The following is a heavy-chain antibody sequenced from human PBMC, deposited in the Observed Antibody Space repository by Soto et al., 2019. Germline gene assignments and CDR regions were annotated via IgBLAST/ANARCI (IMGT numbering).Heavy chain of an antibody. CDR2: IFSNDEK. CDR3: ARTRYYYDSSGYYKYYFDY. J-gene: IGHJ4*02. Sequence: QVTLKESGPVLVKPTETLTLTCTVSGFSLSNARMGVSWIRQPPGKALEWLAHIFSNDEKSYSTSLKSRLTISKDTSKSQVGLTMTNMDPVDTATYYCARTRYYYDSSGYYKYYFDYWGQGTLVTVSS. CDR1: GFSLSNARMG. V-gene: IGHV2-26*01. D-gene: IGHD3-22*01.